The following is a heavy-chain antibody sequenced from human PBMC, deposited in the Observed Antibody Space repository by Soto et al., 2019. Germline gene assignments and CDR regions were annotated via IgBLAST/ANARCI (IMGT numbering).Heavy chain of an antibody. CDR1: GFSFSNYV. CDR3: AKGRLGRSWSQPSDF. J-gene: IGHJ4*02. CDR2: MSYGGSNE. Sequence: QVQLVESGGGVVQPGNSLRLSCAASGFSFSNYVMHWVRQAPGKGLEWVAVMSYGGSNEYYADSVKGRFTISRDNPKNTLYLQMNSLRAEDTAVYYCAKGRLGRSWSQPSDFWGQGTLVTVSS. V-gene: IGHV3-30*18. D-gene: IGHD6-13*01.